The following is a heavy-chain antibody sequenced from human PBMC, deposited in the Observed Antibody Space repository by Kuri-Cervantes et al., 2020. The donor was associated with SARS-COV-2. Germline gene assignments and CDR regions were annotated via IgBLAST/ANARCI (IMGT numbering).Heavy chain of an antibody. CDR3: ARDVPGGGYYPPNGFDY. V-gene: IGHV4-34*01. CDR2: INHSGST. J-gene: IGHJ4*02. CDR1: GGSFSGYY. Sequence: SETLSLTCAVYGGSFSGYYWSWIRQPPGKGLEWIGEINHSGSTNYNPSLKSRVTISVDTSKNQFSLKLSSVTAADTAVYYCARDVPGGGYYPPNGFDYWGQGTLVTVSS. D-gene: IGHD1-26*01.